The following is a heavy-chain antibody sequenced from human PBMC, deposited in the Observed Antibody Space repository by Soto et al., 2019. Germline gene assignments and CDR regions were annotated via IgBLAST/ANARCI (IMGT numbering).Heavy chain of an antibody. Sequence: EVQLVESGGGLVQPRGSLRLSCAASGFIFSSYEMNWVRQAPGKGLEWVSHISSSGSTIYYADSVKGRITISRDNAKRFMFLQLSSLRADDTAIYYCARYALRPYYYGMDVWGQGTSVTVSS. J-gene: IGHJ6*02. CDR3: ARYALRPYYYGMDV. V-gene: IGHV3-48*03. D-gene: IGHD5-12*01. CDR1: GFIFSSYE. CDR2: ISSSGSTI.